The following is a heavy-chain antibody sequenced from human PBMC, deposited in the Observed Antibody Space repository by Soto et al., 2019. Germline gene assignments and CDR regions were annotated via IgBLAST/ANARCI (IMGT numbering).Heavy chain of an antibody. CDR2: IKSKTDGGTT. CDR3: TTDLMTTVVMDY. Sequence: EVQLVESGGGLVKPGGSLRLSCAASGFTFSNAWMSWVRQAPGKGLEWVGRIKSKTDGGTTDYAAPVKGRFTISRDESNNTLYLQMNSLKTEDTAVYYCTTDLMTTVVMDYWGRGTLVTVSS. V-gene: IGHV3-15*01. J-gene: IGHJ4*02. CDR1: GFTFSNAW. D-gene: IGHD4-17*01.